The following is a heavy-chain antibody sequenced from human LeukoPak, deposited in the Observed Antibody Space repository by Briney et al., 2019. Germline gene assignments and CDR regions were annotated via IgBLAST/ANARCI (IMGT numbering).Heavy chain of an antibody. V-gene: IGHV3-23*01. CDR3: AKDEGMITFGGVIVESYFQH. J-gene: IGHJ1*01. D-gene: IGHD3-16*02. Sequence: GGSLRLSCAASGFTFSSYAMSWVRQAPGKGLEWVSGISGSGGSTYNADSVKGRFTISRDNSKNPLYLQMNSLRAEDTAVYYCAKDEGMITFGGVIVESYFQHWGQGSLVTVSS. CDR2: ISGSGGST. CDR1: GFTFSSYA.